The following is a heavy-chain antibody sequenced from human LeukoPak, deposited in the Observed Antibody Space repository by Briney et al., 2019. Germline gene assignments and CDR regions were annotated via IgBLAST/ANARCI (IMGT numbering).Heavy chain of an antibody. J-gene: IGHJ5*02. CDR1: GGSISSSSYY. D-gene: IGHD3-10*01. CDR3: ARGGLNYYGSGSYYNWFDP. CDR2: INHSGST. Sequence: SETLSLTCTVSGGSISSSSYYWGWIRQPPGKGLEWIGEINHSGSTNYNPSLKSRVTISVDTSKNQFSLKLSSVTAADTAVYYCARGGLNYYGSGSYYNWFDPWGQGTLVTVSS. V-gene: IGHV4-39*07.